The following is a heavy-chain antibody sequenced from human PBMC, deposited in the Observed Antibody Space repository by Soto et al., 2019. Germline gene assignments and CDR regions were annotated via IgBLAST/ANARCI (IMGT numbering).Heavy chain of an antibody. CDR2: INSDGSST. CDR3: ARAADSSSQPFLLAS. J-gene: IGHJ1*01. Sequence: GGSLRLSCAASRFTFSSFWFHWVRQAPGKGLVWVSHINSDGSSTSYADSVKGRFTISRDNAKNTLYLQMNSLRAEDTAVYYCARAADSSSQPFLLASWGQGTLVTVAS. V-gene: IGHV3-74*01. D-gene: IGHD6-13*01. CDR1: RFTFSSFW.